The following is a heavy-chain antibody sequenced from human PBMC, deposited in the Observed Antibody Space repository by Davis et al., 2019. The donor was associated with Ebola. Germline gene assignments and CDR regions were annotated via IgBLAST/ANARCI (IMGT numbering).Heavy chain of an antibody. J-gene: IGHJ6*04. D-gene: IGHD6-19*01. CDR1: GYTFTSYY. CDR2: INPSGGST. CDR3: ARKAVAGSYYYYYYYGMDV. Sequence: ASVQVSCKASGYTFTSYYMHWVRHAPGQGLEWMGLINPSGGSTSYAQKFQGRVTMTRDTSTSTVYMELSSLRSEDTAVYYCARKAVAGSYYYYYYYGMDVWGKGTTVTVSS. V-gene: IGHV1-46*01.